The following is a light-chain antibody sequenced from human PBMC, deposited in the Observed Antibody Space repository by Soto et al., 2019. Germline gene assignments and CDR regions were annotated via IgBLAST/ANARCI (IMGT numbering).Light chain of an antibody. CDR3: CSYAGSRTPLI. V-gene: IGLV2-23*02. J-gene: IGLJ1*01. CDR2: EVS. Sequence: QSALTQAASVSGSPGRSITISCTGTSSVVGSYNLVSWYQQHPGKAPKLMIYEVSKRPSGLSNRFSGSKSGNTASLTISGLQAEDEADYYCCSYAGSRTPLIFGTGTKLTVL. CDR1: SSVVGSYNL.